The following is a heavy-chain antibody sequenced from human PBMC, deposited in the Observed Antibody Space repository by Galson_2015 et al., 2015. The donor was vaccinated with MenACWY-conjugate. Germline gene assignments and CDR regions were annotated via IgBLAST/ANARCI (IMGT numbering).Heavy chain of an antibody. J-gene: IGHJ3*02. D-gene: IGHD3-22*01. CDR2: IDWGDNK. V-gene: IGHV2-70*11. CDR1: GLSLSTYEMC. CDR3: ARMHIVLDATDAFDI. Sequence: ALVKPTQTLTLTCTFSGLSLSTYEMCIYWVRQPPGKALEWLARIDWGDNKYYTTSLKTRLTISKDTSTNQVVLTMTNVDPVDTATYYCARMHIVLDATDAFDIWGQGTMVTVSS.